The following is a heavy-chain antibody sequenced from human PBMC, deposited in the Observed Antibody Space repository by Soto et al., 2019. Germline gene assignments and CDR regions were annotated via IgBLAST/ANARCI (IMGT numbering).Heavy chain of an antibody. CDR1: GFTFSSYA. Sequence: GGSLRLSCAASGFTFSSYAMHWVRQAPGKGLEWVAVISYDGSNKYYADSVKGRFTISRDNSKNTLYLQMNSLRAEDTAVYYCARDPAVAGISGMDVWGQGTTVTVSS. V-gene: IGHV3-30-3*01. CDR3: ARDPAVAGISGMDV. D-gene: IGHD6-19*01. J-gene: IGHJ6*02. CDR2: ISYDGSNK.